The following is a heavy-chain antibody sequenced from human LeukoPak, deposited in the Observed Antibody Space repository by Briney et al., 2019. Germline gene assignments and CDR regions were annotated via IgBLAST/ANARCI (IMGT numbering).Heavy chain of an antibody. D-gene: IGHD1-26*01. CDR1: GFTFSNYG. V-gene: IGHV3-23*01. CDR3: ADEGRGSSPEF. J-gene: IGHJ1*01. Sequence: GGSLRLSCAASGFTFSNYGMSWLRQAPGKGLEWVSAITGSGDDAYYADSVHGRFTMSRDNSKSTLYLQMSSLRVEDTAVYYCADEGRGSSPEFWGQGTLVTVSS. CDR2: ITGSGDDA.